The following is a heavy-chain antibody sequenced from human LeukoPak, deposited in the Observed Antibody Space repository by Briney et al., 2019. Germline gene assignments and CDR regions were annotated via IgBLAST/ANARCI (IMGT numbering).Heavy chain of an antibody. D-gene: IGHD3-10*01. Sequence: GGSLRLSCAASGFTFSNYWMSWVRQAPGKGLEWVANIKQDGSETYYVDSVKGRFTISRDNARNSLYLQMNSLRAEDTAVYYCARDNQREWFGELLAWGQGALVTVSS. J-gene: IGHJ5*02. CDR2: IKQDGSET. CDR1: GFTFSNYW. CDR3: ARDNQREWFGELLA. V-gene: IGHV3-7*01.